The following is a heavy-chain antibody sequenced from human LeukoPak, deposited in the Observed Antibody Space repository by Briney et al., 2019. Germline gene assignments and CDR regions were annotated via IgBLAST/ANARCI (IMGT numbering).Heavy chain of an antibody. CDR2: INSDGSST. Sequence: GGSLRLSCAASGFTFSSYWMHWVRHAPGKGLVWVSRINSDGSSTSYADSVKGRFTISRDNSKNTLYLQMNSLRAEDTAVYYCARDESDEGWFDPWGQGTLVTVSS. J-gene: IGHJ5*02. V-gene: IGHV3-74*01. CDR3: ARDESDEGWFDP. CDR1: GFTFSSYW. D-gene: IGHD2-21*02.